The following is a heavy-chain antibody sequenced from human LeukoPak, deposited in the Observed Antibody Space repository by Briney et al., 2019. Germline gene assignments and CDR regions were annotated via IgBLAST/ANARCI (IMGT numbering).Heavy chain of an antibody. CDR2: ISWNSGSI. CDR1: GFTFDDYA. J-gene: IGHJ4*02. V-gene: IGHV3-9*01. CDR3: AKGRSGWYPDY. D-gene: IGHD6-19*01. Sequence: GGSLRLSCAASGFTFDDYAMHWVRQAPGKGLEWVSGISWNSGSIGYADSVKGRFTISRDNAKNSLYLQMSSLRAEDTALYYCAKGRSGWYPDYWGQGTLVTVSS.